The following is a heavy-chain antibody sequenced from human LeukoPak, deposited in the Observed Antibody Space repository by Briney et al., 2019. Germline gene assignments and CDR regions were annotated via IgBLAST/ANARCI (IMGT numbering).Heavy chain of an antibody. CDR3: ARGPRIVPANDGYYYMDV. CDR2: ATHSGRT. D-gene: IGHD2-2*01. V-gene: IGHV4-34*01. CDR1: GGSFSTYY. J-gene: IGHJ6*03. Sequence: SETLSLTCAVYGGSFSTYYWSWIRQPPGKGLEWIGEATHSGRTNYNPSLRSRVTISVDMSKHQFSLKLISVTAADTAVYYCARGPRIVPANDGYYYMDVWGKGTTVTVSS.